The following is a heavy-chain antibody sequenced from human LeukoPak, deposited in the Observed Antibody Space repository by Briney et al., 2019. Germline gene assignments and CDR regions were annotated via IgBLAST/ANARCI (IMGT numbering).Heavy chain of an antibody. CDR3: AAQPCINGMYYLDY. J-gene: IGHJ4*02. CDR2: ISYHARDQ. D-gene: IGHD2-8*01. Sequence: GGSLRLSCTASGFTFSDHAMHWVRQAPGKGLEWVTVISYHARDQFYADSVKGRFTVSRDNSRNTLYLQMNSLRAEDSAVYYCAAQPCINGMYYLDYWGQGTLVTASS. CDR1: GFTFSDHA. V-gene: IGHV3-30*04.